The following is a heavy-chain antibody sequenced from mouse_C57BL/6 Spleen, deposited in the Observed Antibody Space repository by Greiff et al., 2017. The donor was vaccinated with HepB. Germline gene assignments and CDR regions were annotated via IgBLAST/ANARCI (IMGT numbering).Heavy chain of an antibody. V-gene: IGHV1-81*01. Sequence: VQLQQSGAELARPGASVKLSCKASGYTFTSYGISWVKQRTGQGLEWIGEIYPRSGNTYYNEKFKGKATLTADKSSSTAYMELRSLTSEDSAVYFCARDDYDPYYFDSWGQGTTLTVSS. D-gene: IGHD2-4*01. CDR2: IYPRSGNT. CDR3: ARDDYDPYYFDS. CDR1: GYTFTSYG. J-gene: IGHJ2*01.